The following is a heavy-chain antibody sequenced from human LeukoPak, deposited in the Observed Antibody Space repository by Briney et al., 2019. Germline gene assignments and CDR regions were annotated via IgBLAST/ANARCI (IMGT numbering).Heavy chain of an antibody. D-gene: IGHD1-26*01. Sequence: GGSLRLSCAASGFTFSSYAMHWVRQAPGKGLEWVSAISGSGGSTYYADSVKGRFTISRDNSKNTLYLQMNSLRAEDTAVYYCAKYSGSYFSAFDIWGQGTMVTVSS. CDR1: GFTFSSYA. CDR3: AKYSGSYFSAFDI. J-gene: IGHJ3*02. V-gene: IGHV3-23*01. CDR2: ISGSGGST.